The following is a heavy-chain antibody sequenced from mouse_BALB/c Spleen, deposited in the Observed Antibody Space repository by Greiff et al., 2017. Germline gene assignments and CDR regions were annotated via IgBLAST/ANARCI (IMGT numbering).Heavy chain of an antibody. V-gene: IGHV5-17*02. Sequence: EVQGVESGGGLVQPGGSRKLSCAASGFTFSSFGMHWVRQAPEKGLEWVAYISSGSSTIYYADTVKGRFTISRDNPKNTLFLQMTSLRSADTDMYYCARHSNYPSYYYAMDYWGQGTSVTVSA. D-gene: IGHD2-5*01. CDR2: ISSGSSTI. CDR3: ARHSNYPSYYYAMDY. J-gene: IGHJ4*01. CDR1: GFTFSSFG.